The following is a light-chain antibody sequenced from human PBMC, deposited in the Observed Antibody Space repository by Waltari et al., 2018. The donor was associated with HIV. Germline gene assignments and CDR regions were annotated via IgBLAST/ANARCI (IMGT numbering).Light chain of an antibody. Sequence: QSVLTQPPSLSGAPGQTVTISCTGTSSNIGADDHVHWYQQLPGTAPKLLIYGNTIRPSGVPDRFSGSKSGTSASLAITGLQADDEADYYCQSYDSSLSAWVFGGGTKLTVL. V-gene: IGLV1-40*01. CDR3: QSYDSSLSAWV. CDR1: SSNIGADDH. CDR2: GNT. J-gene: IGLJ3*02.